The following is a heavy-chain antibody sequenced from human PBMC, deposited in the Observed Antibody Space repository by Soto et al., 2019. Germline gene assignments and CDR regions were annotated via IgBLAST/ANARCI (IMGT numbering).Heavy chain of an antibody. V-gene: IGHV1-69*01. Sequence: QVQLVQSGAEVKKPGSSVKVSCKASGGTVSNSAISWLRQAPGQGLEWMGGIIPIFGPAIYARKFRGRVTITADESTSTAYMEWSTVRSEDTAVYYCGRGSSWTKVEYWGQGTQVTVSS. J-gene: IGHJ4*02. CDR1: GGTVSNSA. CDR3: GRGSSWTKVEY. D-gene: IGHD2-15*01. CDR2: IIPIFGPA.